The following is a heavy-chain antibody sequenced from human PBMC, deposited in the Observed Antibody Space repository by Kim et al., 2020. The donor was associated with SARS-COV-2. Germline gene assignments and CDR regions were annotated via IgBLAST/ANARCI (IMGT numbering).Heavy chain of an antibody. J-gene: IGHJ4*02. CDR1: GGSFSGYY. Sequence: SETLSLTCAVYGGSFSGYYWSWIRQPPGKGLEWIGEINHSGSTNYNPSLKSRVTISVDTSKNQFSLKLSSVTAADTAVYYCARGGRSSGWYWDYWGKGTLVTVSS. CDR2: INHSGST. D-gene: IGHD6-19*01. V-gene: IGHV4-34*01. CDR3: ARGGRSSGWYWDY.